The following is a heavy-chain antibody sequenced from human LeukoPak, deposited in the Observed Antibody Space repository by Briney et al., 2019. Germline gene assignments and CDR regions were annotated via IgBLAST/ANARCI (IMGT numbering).Heavy chain of an antibody. CDR3: AGVYYDSSGYYYPGV. J-gene: IGHJ3*01. D-gene: IGHD3-22*01. CDR2: ISSSSSYI. CDR1: GFTFSSYE. V-gene: IGHV3-21*01. Sequence: GGSLRLSCAASGFTFSSYEMNWVRQAPGKGLEWVSSISSSSSYIYYADSVKGRFTISRDNAKNSLYLQMNSLRAEDTAVYYCAGVYYDSSGYYYPGVWGQGTMVTVSS.